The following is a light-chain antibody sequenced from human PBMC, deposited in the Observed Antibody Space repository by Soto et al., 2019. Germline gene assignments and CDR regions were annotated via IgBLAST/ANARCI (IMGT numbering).Light chain of an antibody. Sequence: DIQMTQSPSTVSASVGDRVTITCRASQSISTWLAWYQQKPGKAPNLLIYKASTLESEVPSRFSGSGSGTEFTLTISSLQPDDFATYYCQQYSIYPRTFGQGPKVEVK. V-gene: IGKV1-5*03. CDR3: QQYSIYPRT. J-gene: IGKJ1*01. CDR2: KAS. CDR1: QSISTW.